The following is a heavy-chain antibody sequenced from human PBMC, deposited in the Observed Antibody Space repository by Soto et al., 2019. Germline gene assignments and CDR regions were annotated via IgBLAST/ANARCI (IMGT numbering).Heavy chain of an antibody. CDR2: ISADGRST. CDR3: AKSGSFYQSHGAGMDV. D-gene: IGHD3-10*01. V-gene: IGHV3-23*01. Sequence: GGSLRLSCAGAGFTLSSYAMSWVRQAPGKGLEWVCSISADGRSTVCVDSVKGRFSLSRDSSKSTLYVQMNNLRAEDTALYYCAKSGSFYQSHGAGMDVWGQGTTITVSS. J-gene: IGHJ6*02. CDR1: GFTLSSYA.